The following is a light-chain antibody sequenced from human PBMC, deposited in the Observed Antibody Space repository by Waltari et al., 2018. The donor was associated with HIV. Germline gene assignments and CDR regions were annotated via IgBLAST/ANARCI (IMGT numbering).Light chain of an antibody. CDR1: QSVSNTF. Sequence: IVLTQSPGTLSLFPGERATLSCRASQSVSNTFLAWYQQRPDQAPMLLIFDASTRATGSPARFIGSGSGTDFTLTISILEPEDFAVYYCQQYATSPYNFGQGTKLEIK. V-gene: IGKV3-20*01. CDR3: QQYATSPYN. J-gene: IGKJ2*01. CDR2: DAS.